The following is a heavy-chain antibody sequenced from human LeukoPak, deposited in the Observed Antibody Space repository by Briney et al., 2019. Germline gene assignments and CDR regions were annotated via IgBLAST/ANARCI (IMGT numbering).Heavy chain of an antibody. J-gene: IGHJ3*02. D-gene: IGHD2-2*02. CDR2: ISPTGAGT. CDR3: AKYTERAFDI. CDR1: GFTFNGYG. Sequence: GSLRLSCAASGFTFNGYGISWVRQAPGKGLEWVSAISPTGAGTYYADSVKGLFTISRDNSKNTLYLQMNSLRAEDTAVYYCAKYTERAFDIWGQGTMVTVSS. V-gene: IGHV3-23*01.